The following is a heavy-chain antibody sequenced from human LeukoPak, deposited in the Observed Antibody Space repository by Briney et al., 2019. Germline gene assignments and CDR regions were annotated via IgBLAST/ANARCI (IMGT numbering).Heavy chain of an antibody. V-gene: IGHV1-2*02. J-gene: IGHJ6*02. CDR2: INPKSGGT. CDR1: GYTFTAYY. D-gene: IGHD2-2*01. CDR3: ARDHCSANSCYEDYYNGLDV. Sequence: SVKVSCKASGYTFTAYYLQWVRQAPGQGLEWMGWINPKSGGTEYPQRFQGRVTMTRDTSISTAYMELSRRRSDDTAVYYCARDHCSANSCYEDYYNGLDVWGQGSTVSVSS.